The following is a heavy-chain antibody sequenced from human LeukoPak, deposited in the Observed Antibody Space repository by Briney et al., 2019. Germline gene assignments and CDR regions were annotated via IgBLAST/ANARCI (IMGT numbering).Heavy chain of an antibody. CDR2: IFYNGST. CDR3: ARGVAIGGPKIVNWFDP. J-gene: IGHJ5*02. V-gene: IGHV4-59*11. D-gene: IGHD5-12*01. Sequence: NPSETLSLTCTVSGGSMSSHYWSWIRQPPAKGLEFIGYIFYNGSTNYNPSLKSRVTISLDTSKNQFSLKVSSVAAADTAVYYCARGVAIGGPKIVNWFDPWGQGTLVTVSS. CDR1: GGSMSSHY.